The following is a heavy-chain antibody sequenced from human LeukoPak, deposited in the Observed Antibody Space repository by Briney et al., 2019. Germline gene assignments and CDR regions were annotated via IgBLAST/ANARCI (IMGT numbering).Heavy chain of an antibody. CDR1: GFTFSSYA. D-gene: IGHD5-24*01. Sequence: PGGSLRLSCAASGFTFSSYAMSWVRQAPGKGLEWVSAISGSGGSTYYADSVKGRFTTSRDNSKNTLYLQMNSLRAEDTAVYYCAKESRDGYGPPYFDYWGQGTLVTVSS. CDR3: AKESRDGYGPPYFDY. CDR2: ISGSGGST. J-gene: IGHJ4*02. V-gene: IGHV3-23*01.